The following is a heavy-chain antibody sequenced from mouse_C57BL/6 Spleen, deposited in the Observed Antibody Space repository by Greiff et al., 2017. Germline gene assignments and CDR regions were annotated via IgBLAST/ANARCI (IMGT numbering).Heavy chain of an antibody. V-gene: IGHV6-6*01. CDR2: IRNKANTHAT. Sequence: DVKLVESGGGLVQPGGSMKLSCAASGFTFSDAWMDWVRQSPEKGLEWVAEIRNKANTHATYYAESVKGRFTISRDDSKSSVYLQMNSLRAEDTGIYYCTSGGSSDWYFDVWGTGTTVTVSS. CDR1: GFTFSDAW. CDR3: TSGGSSDWYFDV. D-gene: IGHD1-1*01. J-gene: IGHJ1*03.